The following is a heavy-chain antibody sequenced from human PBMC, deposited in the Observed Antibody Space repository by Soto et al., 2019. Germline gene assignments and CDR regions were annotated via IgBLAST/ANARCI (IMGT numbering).Heavy chain of an antibody. J-gene: IGHJ4*02. V-gene: IGHV3-15*01. Sequence: EVQLVESGGGLVKPGGSLRLSCAASGCTFSNAWMSWVRQAPGKGLEWVGRIKSKTDGGTTDYAAPVKGRFTISRDDSKNTRYLQMNSLKTEDPAVYYCTTARGSTPCRYWGQGTLVTVSS. CDR1: GCTFSNAW. CDR3: TTARGSTPCRY. CDR2: IKSKTDGGTT.